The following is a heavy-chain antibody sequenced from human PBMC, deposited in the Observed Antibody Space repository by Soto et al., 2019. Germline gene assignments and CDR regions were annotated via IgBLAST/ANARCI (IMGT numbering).Heavy chain of an antibody. D-gene: IGHD6-19*01. CDR1: GYSFSYYW. J-gene: IGHJ6*02. CDR3: ARSRRGAYSSGWYSPSGYYNYGIDV. V-gene: IGHV5-51*01. CDR2: IYPGDSDT. Sequence: GESLKISCKGSGYSFSYYWIGWVRQMPGKGLEWMGIIYPGDSDTKYSPSLQGQVSISADTSISTAYLQWTSLKASDTAMYYCARSRRGAYSSGWYSPSGYYNYGIDVWGQGTKVTVSS.